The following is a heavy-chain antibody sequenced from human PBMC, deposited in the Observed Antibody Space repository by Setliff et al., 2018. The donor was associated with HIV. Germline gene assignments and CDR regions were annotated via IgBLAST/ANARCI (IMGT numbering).Heavy chain of an antibody. CDR3: AKDPVRAHGGSGWYYFDS. CDR1: GFAFSHYW. V-gene: IGHV3-74*01. J-gene: IGHJ4*02. Sequence: GSLRLSCAASGFASSGFAFSHYWMHWVRQAQGKGLVWVSRITSDVSATTYADFVKGRFTNSRDNAKNMVYLQMSSLRVEDTARYYCAKDPVRAHGGSGWYYFDSWGQGTLVTVSS. D-gene: IGHD6-13*01. CDR2: ITSDVSAT.